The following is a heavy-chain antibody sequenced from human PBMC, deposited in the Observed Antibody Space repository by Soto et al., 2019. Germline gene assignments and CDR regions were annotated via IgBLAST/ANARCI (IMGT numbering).Heavy chain of an antibody. CDR2: ISPYNGNT. Sequence: QVQLVQSGVEVKKPGASVKVSCKASGYTFVDYGFGWVRQAPGQGLEWMGWISPYNGNTHYVETFQGRVTMTTDTSTSTAFMELRTLTSDDTAVYYCARVPTPTHGDSNKNNFLDPWGQGTLVTVSS. CDR3: ARVPTPTHGDSNKNNFLDP. D-gene: IGHD3-10*01. V-gene: IGHV1-18*04. CDR1: GYTFVDYG. J-gene: IGHJ5*02.